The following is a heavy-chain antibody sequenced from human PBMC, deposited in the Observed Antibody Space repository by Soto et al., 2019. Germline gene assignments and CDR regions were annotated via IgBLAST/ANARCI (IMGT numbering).Heavy chain of an antibody. CDR2: IKSKTDGGTT. CDR1: GFTFSNAW. J-gene: IGHJ6*02. Sequence: EVQLVESGGGLVKPGGSLRLSCAASGFTFSNAWMSWVRQAPGKGLEWVGRIKSKTDGGTTDYAAPVKGRFTISRDDSKNTLDLQMNSLKTEDTAVYYCTTGYYDSSGYYYTYYYYGMDVWGQGTTVTVSS. D-gene: IGHD3-22*01. V-gene: IGHV3-15*01. CDR3: TTGYYDSSGYYYTYYYYGMDV.